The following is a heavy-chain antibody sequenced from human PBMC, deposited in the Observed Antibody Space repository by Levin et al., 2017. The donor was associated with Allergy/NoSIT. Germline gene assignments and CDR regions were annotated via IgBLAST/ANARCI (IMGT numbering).Heavy chain of an antibody. CDR2: ISSSSSYT. D-gene: IGHD6-13*01. J-gene: IGHJ3*02. CDR3: ARGLAAAGTTSGVAFDI. CDR1: GFTFSDYY. V-gene: IGHV3-11*05. Sequence: GESLKISCAASGFTFSDYYMSWIRQAPGKGLEWVSYISSSSSYTNYADSVKGRFTISRDNAKNSLYLQMNSLRAEDTAVYYCARGLAAAGTTSGVAFDIWGQGTMVTVSS.